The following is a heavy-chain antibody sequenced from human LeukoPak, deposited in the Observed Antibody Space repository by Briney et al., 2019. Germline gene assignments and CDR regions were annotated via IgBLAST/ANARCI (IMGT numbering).Heavy chain of an antibody. CDR1: GGSVSSGSYY. CDR3: ARDVGTSNSFDP. V-gene: IGHV4-30-2*01. D-gene: IGHD1-26*01. Sequence: SETLSPTCTVSGGSVSSGSYYWSWIRQPPGKGLEWIGYIYHSGSTYYNPSLKSRVTISVDRSKNQFSLKRTSVTAADTAVYYCARDVGTSNSFDPWGQGTLVTVSS. J-gene: IGHJ5*02. CDR2: IYHSGST.